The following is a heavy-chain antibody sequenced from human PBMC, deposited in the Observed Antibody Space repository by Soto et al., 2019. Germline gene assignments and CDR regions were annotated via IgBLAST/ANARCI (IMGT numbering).Heavy chain of an antibody. CDR2: ISGSGGSA. CDR1: GFTFSSYA. D-gene: IGHD4-17*01. Sequence: PGGSLRLSCAASGFTFSSYAMSWVRQAPGKGLEWVSAISGSGGSAYYADSVKGRFTISRDNSKNTLYLQMNSLRAEDTAVYYCAKRKKGIRWPFDYWGQGTLVTVSS. CDR3: AKRKKGIRWPFDY. V-gene: IGHV3-23*01. J-gene: IGHJ4*02.